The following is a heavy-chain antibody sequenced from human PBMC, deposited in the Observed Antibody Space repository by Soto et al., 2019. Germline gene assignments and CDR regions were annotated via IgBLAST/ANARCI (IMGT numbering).Heavy chain of an antibody. CDR2: IYYSGST. Sequence: SETLSLTCAVSGGSISSGDWCWSWVRQSPGKGLEWIGEIYYSGSTTYNPSLKSRVTISADKSENQFSLRRSSVTAADTAVYYCARRGGESIFESLDYWSQGNLVTVSS. CDR3: ARRGGESIFESLDY. D-gene: IGHD2-21*01. J-gene: IGHJ4*02. CDR1: GGSISSGDW. V-gene: IGHV4-4*02.